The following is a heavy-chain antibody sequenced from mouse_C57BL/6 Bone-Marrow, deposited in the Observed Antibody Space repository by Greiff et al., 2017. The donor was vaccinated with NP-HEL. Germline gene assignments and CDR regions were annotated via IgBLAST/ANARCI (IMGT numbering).Heavy chain of an antibody. J-gene: IGHJ3*01. CDR3: ARRGDGYYGGFAY. CDR1: GFSLTSYG. D-gene: IGHD2-3*01. V-gene: IGHV2-2*01. Sequence: VQLQQSGPGLVQPSQSLSITCPVSGFSLTSYGVHWVRQSPGKGLEWLGVIWSGGSTDYNAAFISRLSISKDNSKSQVFFKMNSLQADDTAIYYCARRGDGYYGGFAYWGQGTLVTVSA. CDR2: IWSGGST.